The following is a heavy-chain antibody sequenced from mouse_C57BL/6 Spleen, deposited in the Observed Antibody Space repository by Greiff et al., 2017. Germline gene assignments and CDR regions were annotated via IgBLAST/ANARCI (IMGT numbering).Heavy chain of an antibody. D-gene: IGHD1-1*01. Sequence: EVKLVESGGDLVKPGGSLKLSCAASGFTFSSYGMSWVRQTPDKRLEWVATISSGGSYTYYPDSVKGRFTISRDNANNTLYLQMSSLKSEDTAMYYCARHGDYSSSHWYFGVWGTGTTVTVSS. V-gene: IGHV5-6*02. CDR2: ISSGGSYT. J-gene: IGHJ1*03. CDR3: ARHGDYSSSHWYFGV. CDR1: GFTFSSYG.